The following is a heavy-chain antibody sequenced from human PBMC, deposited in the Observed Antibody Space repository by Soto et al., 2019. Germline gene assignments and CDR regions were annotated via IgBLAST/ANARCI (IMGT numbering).Heavy chain of an antibody. Sequence: EVQLLESGGGLVQPGGSLRLSCAASGFTFGSYAMNWLRQAPGRGLECVSVISGSGRTTYYADSVKGRFTVSRDNSKNTLYLQMNSLRADDTALYYCAKFRGPSYSYYSMDVWGKGTTVTVSS. J-gene: IGHJ6*03. CDR3: AKFRGPSYSYYSMDV. CDR1: GFTFGSYA. CDR2: ISGSGRTT. D-gene: IGHD3-16*01. V-gene: IGHV3-23*01.